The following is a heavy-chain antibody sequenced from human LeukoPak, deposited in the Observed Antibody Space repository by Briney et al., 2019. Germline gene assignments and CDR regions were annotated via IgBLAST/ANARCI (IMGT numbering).Heavy chain of an antibody. CDR1: GYTFTSYG. CDR2: IIPIFGTA. V-gene: IGHV1-69*13. D-gene: IGHD3-3*01. CDR3: ARDPTSLVYDFWSGYFDY. J-gene: IGHJ4*02. Sequence: SVKVSCKASGYTFTSYGISWVRQAPGQGLEWMGGIIPIFGTANYAQKFQGRVTITADESTSTAYMELSSLRSEDTAVYYCARDPTSLVYDFWSGYFDYWGQGTLVTVSS.